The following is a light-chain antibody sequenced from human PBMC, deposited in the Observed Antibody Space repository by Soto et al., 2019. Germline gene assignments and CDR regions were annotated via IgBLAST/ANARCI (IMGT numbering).Light chain of an antibody. CDR1: SSDVGNYIF. Sequence: QSALTQPASVSGSPGQSITISCTGTSSDVGNYIFVSWYRQHPGKAPKLMIYDINNRPSGDSNRFSGSKSGNTASLTISGLQAEDEADYYCVSYTTSASYVFGTGTKLTVL. V-gene: IGLV2-14*01. CDR3: VSYTTSASYV. J-gene: IGLJ1*01. CDR2: DIN.